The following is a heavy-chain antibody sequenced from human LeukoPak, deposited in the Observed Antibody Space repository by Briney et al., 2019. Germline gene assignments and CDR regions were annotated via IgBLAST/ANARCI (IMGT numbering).Heavy chain of an antibody. CDR2: IYHSGDT. J-gene: IGHJ3*02. CDR3: ARDRYGDMVRDSFDI. Sequence: PSETLSLTCTVSGGSISSSIYSWGWIRQPPGKGPEWIASIYHSGDTYHNPSLKSRVTISVDMSKNHFSLNLNSVTAADTAVYYCARDRYGDMVRDSFDIWGQGTMVTVS. D-gene: IGHD4-17*01. CDR1: GGSISSSIYS. V-gene: IGHV4-39*02.